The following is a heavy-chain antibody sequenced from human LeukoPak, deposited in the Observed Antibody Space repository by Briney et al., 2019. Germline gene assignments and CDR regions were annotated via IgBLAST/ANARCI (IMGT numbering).Heavy chain of an antibody. CDR1: GFTFSSYW. J-gene: IGHJ4*02. Sequence: PWGSLRLSCAVSGFTFSSYWMSWVRQAPGKGLEWVANIKQDGSEKYYVDSVKGRFTISRDNAKNSLYLQMNSLRAEDTAVYYCARVRGPYSSGWYYFDYWGQGTLVTVSS. CDR2: IKQDGSEK. D-gene: IGHD6-19*01. CDR3: ARVRGPYSSGWYYFDY. V-gene: IGHV3-7*03.